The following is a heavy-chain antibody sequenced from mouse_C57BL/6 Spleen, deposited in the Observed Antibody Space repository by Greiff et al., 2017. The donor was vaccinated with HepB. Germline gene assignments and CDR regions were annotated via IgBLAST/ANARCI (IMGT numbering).Heavy chain of an antibody. CDR2: INYDGSST. D-gene: IGHD2-3*01. V-gene: IGHV5-16*01. Sequence: EVKLMESEGGLVQPGSSMKLSCTASGFTFSDYYMAWVRQVPEKGLEWVANINYDGSSTYYLDSLKSRFIISRDNAKNILYLQMSSLKSEDTATYYCARGWLGYFDYWGQGTTLTVSS. CDR1: GFTFSDYY. J-gene: IGHJ2*01. CDR3: ARGWLGYFDY.